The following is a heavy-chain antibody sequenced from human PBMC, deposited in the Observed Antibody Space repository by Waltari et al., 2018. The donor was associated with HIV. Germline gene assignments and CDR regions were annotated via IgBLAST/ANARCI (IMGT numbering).Heavy chain of an antibody. CDR2: ISSSSSYI. J-gene: IGHJ5*02. CDR1: GFTFSSYS. V-gene: IGHV3-21*01. Sequence: EVQLVESGGGLVKPGGSLRLSCAASGFTFSSYSMNWVRQAPGKGLEWVSSISSSSSYIYYADSVKGRFTISRDNAKNSLYLQMNSLRAEDTAVYYCARGPGTLERLRRWFDPWGQGTLVTVSS. D-gene: IGHD1-1*01. CDR3: ARGPGTLERLRRWFDP.